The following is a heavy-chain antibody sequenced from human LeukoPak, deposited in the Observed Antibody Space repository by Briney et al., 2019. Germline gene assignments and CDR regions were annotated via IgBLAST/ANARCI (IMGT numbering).Heavy chain of an antibody. CDR1: GYTFTSYG. J-gene: IGHJ5*02. CDR2: ISAYNGNT. V-gene: IGHV1-18*01. D-gene: IGHD1-7*01. Sequence: ASVKVSCKASGYTFTSYGISWVRQAPGQGLEWMGWISAYNGNTNYAQKLQGRVTVTTDTSTSTAYMELRSLRSDDTAVYYCARDGITGTTQSRFDPWGQGTLVTVSS. CDR3: ARDGITGTTQSRFDP.